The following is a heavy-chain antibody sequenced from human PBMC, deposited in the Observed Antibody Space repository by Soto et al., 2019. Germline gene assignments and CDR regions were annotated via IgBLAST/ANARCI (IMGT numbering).Heavy chain of an antibody. CDR2: ISYDGGDK. CDR1: GYTFSSYA. D-gene: IGHD6-19*01. J-gene: IGHJ5*02. V-gene: IGHV3-30*04. CDR3: ARGAYGGGWSLDP. Sequence: QVQLVESGGRVVQPGRSLRLSCAASGYTFSSYAVHWVRQAPGRGLEWVAFISYDGGDKHHADSVKARFTISRDNSKNTLYLQMNNLRVEDTAGYYCARGAYGGGWSLDPWGQGTLVTVSS.